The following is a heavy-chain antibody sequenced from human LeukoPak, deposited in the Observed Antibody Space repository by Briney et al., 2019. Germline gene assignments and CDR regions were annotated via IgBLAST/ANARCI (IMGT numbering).Heavy chain of an antibody. V-gene: IGHV3-30*15. Sequence: GGSLRLSCAASGFTFNNYAINWVRQAPGKGLEWVAVISYDGATKYYADSVEGRFTISRDNSENTVYLQMSSLRIEDTAVYYCASPSIVGATMIDYWGQGTLVTVSS. D-gene: IGHD1-26*01. CDR3: ASPSIVGATMIDY. CDR2: ISYDGATK. J-gene: IGHJ4*02. CDR1: GFTFNNYA.